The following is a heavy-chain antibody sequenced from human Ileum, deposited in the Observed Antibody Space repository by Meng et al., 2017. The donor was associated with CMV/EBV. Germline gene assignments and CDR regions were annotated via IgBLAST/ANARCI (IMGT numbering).Heavy chain of an antibody. Sequence: ASVKVSCKASGYTFTDYYMHWVRQAPGQGLEWMGWINPNSGGTNYAQKFQGRVTMTRDTSISTAYMELSGLRFDDTAVYYCATDRRSIHGGNYYYFDYWGQGTLVTVSS. CDR2: INPNSGGT. J-gene: IGHJ4*02. V-gene: IGHV1-2*02. CDR3: ATDRRSIHGGNYYYFDY. D-gene: IGHD4/OR15-4a*01. CDR1: GYTFTDYY.